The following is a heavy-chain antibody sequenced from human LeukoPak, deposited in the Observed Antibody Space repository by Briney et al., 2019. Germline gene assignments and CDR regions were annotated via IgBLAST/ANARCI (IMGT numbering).Heavy chain of an antibody. CDR3: ARDRRYDSSGYYLSDYFDY. V-gene: IGHV4-38-2*02. CDR2: IYHSGST. J-gene: IGHJ4*02. D-gene: IGHD3-22*01. Sequence: KPSETLSLTCAVSGYSISSGYYWGWIRQPPGKGLEWIGSIYHSGSTYYNPSIKSRVTISVETSTNQFFLQLSSVTAADTAVYYCARDRRYDSSGYYLSDYFDYWGQGTLVTVSS. CDR1: GYSISSGYY.